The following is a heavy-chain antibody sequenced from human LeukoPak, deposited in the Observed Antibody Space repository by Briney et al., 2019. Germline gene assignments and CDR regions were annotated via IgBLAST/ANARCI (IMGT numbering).Heavy chain of an antibody. CDR2: INHSGST. J-gene: IGHJ6*03. CDR3: ARGGTNYYDSSGYYYYYYYYYMDV. Sequence: SETLSLTCAVYGGSFSGYYWSWIRQPPGKGLEWIGEINHSGSTNYNPSLKSRVTISVDTSKNQFSLKLSSVTAADTAVYYCARGGTNYYDSSGYYYYYYYYYMDVWGKGTTVTVSS. V-gene: IGHV4-34*01. CDR1: GGSFSGYY. D-gene: IGHD3-22*01.